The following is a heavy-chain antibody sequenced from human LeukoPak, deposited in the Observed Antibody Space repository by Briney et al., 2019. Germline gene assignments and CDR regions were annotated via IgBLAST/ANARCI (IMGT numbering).Heavy chain of an antibody. J-gene: IGHJ5*02. CDR1: GYTFTTHY. CDR2: INPSGTTT. V-gene: IGHV1-46*01. CDR3: ARDNSVGDYAWWFDP. Sequence: ASVKVSCKASGYTFTTHYMHWVRQAPGQGLEWMGLINPSGTTTNYAQKFRGRVTMTRDLSTSTDYMELSSLRSDDTAVYFCARDNSVGDYAWWFDPWGQGTLLTVSS. D-gene: IGHD1-26*01.